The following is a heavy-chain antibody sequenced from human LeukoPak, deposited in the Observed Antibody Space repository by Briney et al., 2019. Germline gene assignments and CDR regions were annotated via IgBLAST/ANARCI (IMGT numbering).Heavy chain of an antibody. CDR1: GGSISSGSYS. CDR3: ARPQYYYDSSGYFLSWFDP. V-gene: IGHV4-30-2*01. Sequence: SETLSLTCAVSGGSISSGSYSWSWIRQPPGKGLEWIGYIYHSGSTYYNPSLKSRVTISVDRSKNQFSLKLSSVTAADTAVYYCARPQYYYDSSGYFLSWFDPWGQGTLVTVSS. D-gene: IGHD3-22*01. J-gene: IGHJ5*02. CDR2: IYHSGST.